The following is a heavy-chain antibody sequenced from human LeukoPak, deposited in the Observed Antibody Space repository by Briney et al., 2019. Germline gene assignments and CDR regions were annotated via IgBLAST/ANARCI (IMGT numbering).Heavy chain of an antibody. CDR1: GYTFTGYY. CDR2: INPNGGGT. Sequence: ASVKVSCTASGYTFTGYYIHWVRQAPGQGLEWMGWINPNGGGTNYAQKFQDRVTLTRDTSISTAFMELSRLRSDDTAVYYCAPTNSWYYYFGYWGQGTLVTVSS. D-gene: IGHD6-13*01. CDR3: APTNSWYYYFGY. V-gene: IGHV1-2*02. J-gene: IGHJ4*02.